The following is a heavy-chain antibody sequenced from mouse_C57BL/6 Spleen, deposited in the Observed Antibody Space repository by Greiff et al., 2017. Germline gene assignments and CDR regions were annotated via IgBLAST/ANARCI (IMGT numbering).Heavy chain of an antibody. D-gene: IGHD1-1*01. CDR1: GYTFTDYY. CDR3: ARRNYGSSMDY. V-gene: IGHV1-19*01. CDR2: INPYNGGT. Sequence: EVQLQQSGPVLVKPGASVKMSCKASGYTFTDYYMNWVKQSHGKSLEWIGVINPYNGGTSYNQKFKGKATLTVDKSSSTAYMELNSLTSEDSAVYYCARRNYGSSMDYWGQGTSVTVSS. J-gene: IGHJ4*01.